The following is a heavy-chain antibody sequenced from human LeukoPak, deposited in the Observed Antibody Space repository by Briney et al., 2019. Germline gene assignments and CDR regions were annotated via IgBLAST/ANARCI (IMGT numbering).Heavy chain of an antibody. CDR1: GYTFTSYY. Sequence: ASVNVSCTASGYTFTSYYMHWVRQAPGQGLEWMGIINPSGGSTSYAQKFQGRVTMTRDTSTSTVYMELSSLRSEDTAVYYCARPSGSRVFDIWGQGTMVTVSS. D-gene: IGHD6-19*01. J-gene: IGHJ3*02. CDR3: ARPSGSRVFDI. CDR2: INPSGGST. V-gene: IGHV1-46*01.